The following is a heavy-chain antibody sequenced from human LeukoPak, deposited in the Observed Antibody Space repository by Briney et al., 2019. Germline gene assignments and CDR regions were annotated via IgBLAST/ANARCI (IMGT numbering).Heavy chain of an antibody. V-gene: IGHV3-7*01. Sequence: GGSLRLSCAASGFSFSSYWMSWVRQAPGKGLEWVANIKEDGSEKQYVDSVKGRFTISGDNAKNSLYLQLNSLRADDTAFYHCASHSVTHLYYYYYLDVWGKGTTVTVSS. CDR1: GFSFSSYW. CDR3: ASHSVTHLYYYYYLDV. D-gene: IGHD4-17*01. CDR2: IKEDGSEK. J-gene: IGHJ6*03.